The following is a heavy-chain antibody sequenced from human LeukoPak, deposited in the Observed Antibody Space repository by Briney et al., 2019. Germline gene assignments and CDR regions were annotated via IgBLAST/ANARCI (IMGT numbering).Heavy chain of an antibody. Sequence: SETLSLTCGVSGASISNSSWSWIRQPAGKGLEWVGRIYSSGRTNLNPSLKSRVTLAIDTSKNQFSLELTSVTAADTALYYCARAPAGCGGTCSFDHWGQGSLVTVSS. V-gene: IGHV4-4*07. CDR2: IYSSGRT. D-gene: IGHD2-15*01. CDR1: GASISNSS. J-gene: IGHJ4*02. CDR3: ARAPAGCGGTCSFDH.